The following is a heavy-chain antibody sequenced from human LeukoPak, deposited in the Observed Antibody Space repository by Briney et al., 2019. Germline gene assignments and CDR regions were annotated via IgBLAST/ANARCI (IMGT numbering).Heavy chain of an antibody. J-gene: IGHJ4*02. CDR3: AQKYSSGWYDQGFDY. Sequence: GGSLRLSCTVSGIIFSSYGMHWVRQAPGKGLEWVAFIRYDGSHKYYADSVKGRFTISRDNSKNTLYLQMNSLTAEDTAVYYCAQKYSSGWYDQGFDYWGRGTLVTVSS. CDR2: IRYDGSHK. V-gene: IGHV3-30*02. D-gene: IGHD6-19*01. CDR1: GIIFSSYG.